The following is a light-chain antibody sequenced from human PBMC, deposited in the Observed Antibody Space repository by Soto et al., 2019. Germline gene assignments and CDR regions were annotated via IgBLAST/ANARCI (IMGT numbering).Light chain of an antibody. Sequence: EIVLTQSPGTLSLSPGERATLSCRASQNIRNYLAWYQQKPGQAPRLLIYDSSSRATGIPDRFSGGGSGTDFTLTISRLEPEDFAVYSCQQYDSSPRTFGGGTKVEIK. CDR2: DSS. CDR1: QNIRNY. CDR3: QQYDSSPRT. J-gene: IGKJ4*01. V-gene: IGKV3-20*01.